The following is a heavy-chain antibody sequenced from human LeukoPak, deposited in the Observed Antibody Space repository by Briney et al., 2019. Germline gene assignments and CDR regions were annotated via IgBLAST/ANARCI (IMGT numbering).Heavy chain of an antibody. J-gene: IGHJ4*02. CDR2: IYYSGST. D-gene: IGHD5-18*01. V-gene: IGHV4-59*01. CDR3: ARHEDTAMVVSPFDY. Sequence: PSETLSLTCTVSGGSISTYYWIWIRQPPGKGLEGIGYIYYSGSTNYNPSLKSRVIISVDTSKNQFSLKLSSVTAADTAVYYCARHEDTAMVVSPFDYWGQGTLVTVSS. CDR1: GGSISTYY.